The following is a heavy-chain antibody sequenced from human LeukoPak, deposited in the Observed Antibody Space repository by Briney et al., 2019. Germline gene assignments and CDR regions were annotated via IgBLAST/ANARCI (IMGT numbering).Heavy chain of an antibody. D-gene: IGHD2-21*01. CDR3: ARAIYQGWFDP. CDR2: IYYSGST. Sequence: SETLSLTCTVSGGSISSYYWSWIRQPPGKGLEWIGYIYYSGSTNYNPSLKSRVTISVDTSKNQFSLKLSSVTAADAAVYYCARAIYQGWFDPWGQGTLVTVSS. J-gene: IGHJ5*02. CDR1: GGSISSYY. V-gene: IGHV4-59*01.